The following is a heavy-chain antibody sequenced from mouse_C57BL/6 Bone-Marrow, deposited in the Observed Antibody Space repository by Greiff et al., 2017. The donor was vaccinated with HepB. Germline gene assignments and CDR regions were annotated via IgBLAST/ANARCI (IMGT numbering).Heavy chain of an antibody. D-gene: IGHD1-1*01. Sequence: VQLQQPGAELVKPGASVKLSCKASGYTFTSYWMHWVKQRPGQGLEWIGMIHPNSGSTNYNEKFKSKATLTVDKSSSTAYMQLSSLTSEDSAVYYYARSITTVVEGGGYWGQGTTLTVSS. CDR3: ARSITTVVEGGGY. J-gene: IGHJ2*01. V-gene: IGHV1-64*01. CDR2: IHPNSGST. CDR1: GYTFTSYW.